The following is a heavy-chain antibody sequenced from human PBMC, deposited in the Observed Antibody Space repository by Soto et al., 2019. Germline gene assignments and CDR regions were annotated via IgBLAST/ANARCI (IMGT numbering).Heavy chain of an antibody. Sequence: SETLSLTCTVSGGSISSYYWSWIRQPPGKGLEWIGYIYYSGSTNYNPSLKSRVTISVDTSKNQFSLKLSSVTAADTAVYYCARGGLVRPFDYWGQGTLVTVSS. CDR3: ARGGLVRPFDY. CDR1: GGSISSYY. J-gene: IGHJ4*02. D-gene: IGHD2-2*01. V-gene: IGHV4-59*01. CDR2: IYYSGST.